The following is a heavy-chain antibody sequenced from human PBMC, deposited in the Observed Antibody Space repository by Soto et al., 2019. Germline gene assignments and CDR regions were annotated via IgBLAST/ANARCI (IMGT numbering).Heavy chain of an antibody. J-gene: IGHJ4*02. CDR2: IYYSGIT. CDR3: AREGIPTNFDY. Sequence: QVQLQESGPGLVKPSETLSLTCTVPGGSISSYYWSWIRQPPGKGLEWIGFIYYSGITNYNPSLKSRVTLSVDTSNNQFSLKLSSVTAADTAVYYGAREGIPTNFDYWGQGTLVTVSS. CDR1: GGSISSYY. D-gene: IGHD3-10*01. V-gene: IGHV4-59*01.